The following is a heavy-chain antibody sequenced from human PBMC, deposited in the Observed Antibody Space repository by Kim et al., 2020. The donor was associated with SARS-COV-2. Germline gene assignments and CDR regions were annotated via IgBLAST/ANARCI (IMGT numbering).Heavy chain of an antibody. V-gene: IGHV3-74*01. J-gene: IGHJ4*02. CDR3: VRDKGLSTPFDY. CDR1: GFTFSSYW. D-gene: IGHD3-16*02. CDR2: INSDGSSA. Sequence: GGSLRLSCAASGFTFSSYWIHWVRQAPGKGLVWVSRINSDGSSATYADSVRGRFTVSIDNAKNTVYVQMNSLRADDTAVYYCVRDKGLSTPFDYWGQGT.